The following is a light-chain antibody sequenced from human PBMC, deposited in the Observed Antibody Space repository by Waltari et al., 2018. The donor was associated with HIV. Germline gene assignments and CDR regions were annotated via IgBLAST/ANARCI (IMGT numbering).Light chain of an antibody. CDR3: AAWDDSLNGLV. J-gene: IGLJ2*01. CDR2: SNN. V-gene: IGLV1-44*01. Sequence: QSVLTQPPSTSGTPGQRVTISCSGSSSNIGRNTVNWYQQLPGTAPKLLIYSNNQRPSGVHYRCAASKSGTSASLAISELQSEDEADYYCAAWDDSLNGLVFGGGTKLTVL. CDR1: SSNIGRNT.